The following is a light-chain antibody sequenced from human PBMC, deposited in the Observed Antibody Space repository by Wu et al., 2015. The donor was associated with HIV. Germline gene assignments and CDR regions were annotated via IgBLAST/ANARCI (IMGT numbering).Light chain of an antibody. CDR1: QSVSSSY. CDR3: QQYGSSPYT. J-gene: IGKJ2*01. CDR2: GAS. Sequence: EIVLTQSPGTLSLSPGERATLSCRASQSVSSSYVAWYQQKSGQAPRLFIYGASSRAAGIPDRFRGSGSGTDFTLTISRPEPEDSAVYYCQQYGSSPYTFGQGTKLEDQT. V-gene: IGKV3-20*01.